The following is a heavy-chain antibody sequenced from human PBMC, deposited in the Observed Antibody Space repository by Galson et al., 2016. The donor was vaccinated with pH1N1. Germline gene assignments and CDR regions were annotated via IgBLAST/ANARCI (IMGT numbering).Heavy chain of an antibody. CDR1: GFSLSTNGVG. D-gene: IGHD4-17*01. Sequence: PALVKPTQTLTLTCTFSGFSLSTNGVGVGWIRQPPGKALEWLALIYWNDDNRYSPSLKSKPVITKDTSKNQVVLTMTNMDPVDTATYYCAHTLYGDYVDWFDPWGQGTLVTVSS. CDR3: AHTLYGDYVDWFDP. J-gene: IGHJ5*02. V-gene: IGHV2-5*01. CDR2: IYWNDDN.